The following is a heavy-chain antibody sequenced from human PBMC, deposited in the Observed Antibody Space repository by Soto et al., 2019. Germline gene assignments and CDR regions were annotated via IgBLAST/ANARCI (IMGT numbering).Heavy chain of an antibody. V-gene: IGHV1-18*01. CDR3: AMVVNYVTPPPQDV. J-gene: IGHJ6*02. CDR1: GYIFVNYG. Sequence: QVQLVQSGDEVRKPGSSVKVSCKASGYIFVNYGIAWVRQAPGQGLEWMGWISPYSGNTHYGSKVQGKLTMTTDTPTITGPMDLGSLTSGTTSLYYGAMVVNYVTPPPQDVWDQGTTVTVSS. D-gene: IGHD3-16*01. CDR2: ISPYSGNT.